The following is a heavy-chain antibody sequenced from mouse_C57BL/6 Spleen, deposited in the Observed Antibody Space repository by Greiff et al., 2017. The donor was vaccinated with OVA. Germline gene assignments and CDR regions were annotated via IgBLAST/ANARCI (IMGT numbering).Heavy chain of an antibody. J-gene: IGHJ1*03. Sequence: VQLQQSGPELVKPGASVKISCKASGYAFSSSWMNWVKQRPGKGLEWIGRIYPGDGDTNYNGKFKGKATLTADKSSSTAYMQLSRLTSEDSAVYFCVRYYYGSSYWYFDVWGTGTTVTVSS. V-gene: IGHV1-82*01. CDR3: VRYYYGSSYWYFDV. CDR2: IYPGDGDT. CDR1: GYAFSSSW. D-gene: IGHD1-1*01.